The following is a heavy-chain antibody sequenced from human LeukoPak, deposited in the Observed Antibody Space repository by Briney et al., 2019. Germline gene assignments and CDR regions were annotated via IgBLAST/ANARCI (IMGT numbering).Heavy chain of an antibody. CDR3: ARRGGKIAARRRYFDY. D-gene: IGHD6-6*01. V-gene: IGHV4-34*01. J-gene: IGHJ4*02. Sequence: PSETLSLTCAVYGGSFSGYYWSWIRQPPGKGLEWIGEINHSGSTNYNPSLKSRVTISVDTSKNQFSLKLSSVTAADTAVYYCARRGGKIAARRRYFDYWGQGTLVTVSS. CDR2: INHSGST. CDR1: GGSFSGYY.